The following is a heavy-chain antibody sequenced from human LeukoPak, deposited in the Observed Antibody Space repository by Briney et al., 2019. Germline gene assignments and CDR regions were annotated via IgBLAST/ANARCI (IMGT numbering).Heavy chain of an antibody. CDR2: IYHSGPI. J-gene: IGHJ4*02. CDR3: ARDVDRFDY. V-gene: IGHV4-38-2*02. Sequence: KPSETLSLTCSVSSFSISSGHYWGWIRQPPGKGLEWIGSIYHSGPIYYNPSLKSRVTISVDTSKNHFSLTLTSVTAADTAVYYCARDVDRFDYWGQGTLVTVSS. D-gene: IGHD2-21*01. CDR1: SFSISSGHY.